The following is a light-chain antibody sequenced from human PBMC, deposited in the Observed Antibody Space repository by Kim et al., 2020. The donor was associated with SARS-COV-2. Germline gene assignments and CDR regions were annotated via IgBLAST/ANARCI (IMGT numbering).Light chain of an antibody. J-gene: IGKJ1*01. CDR2: GAS. CDR3: QQYNNWPGT. CDR1: QSVSSN. Sequence: VSPGERATPSCRASQSVSSNLAWYQQKPGQAPRLLIYGASTRATGIPARFSGSGSGTEFTLTISSLQSEDFAVYYCQQYNNWPGTFGQGTKVDIK. V-gene: IGKV3-15*01.